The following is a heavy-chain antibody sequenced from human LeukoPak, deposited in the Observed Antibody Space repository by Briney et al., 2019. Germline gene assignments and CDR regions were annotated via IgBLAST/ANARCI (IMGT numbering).Heavy chain of an antibody. Sequence: PGGSLRLSCAASGFTFSSYWMNWVRQAPGKGLVWVSRIASDGSSTTYADSVKGRFSISRDNAKNTLYLQMNSLRAEDTAVYYCAKPYSGSFYFDYWGQGTLVTVSS. J-gene: IGHJ4*02. D-gene: IGHD1-26*01. CDR2: IASDGSST. CDR3: AKPYSGSFYFDY. CDR1: GFTFSSYW. V-gene: IGHV3-74*01.